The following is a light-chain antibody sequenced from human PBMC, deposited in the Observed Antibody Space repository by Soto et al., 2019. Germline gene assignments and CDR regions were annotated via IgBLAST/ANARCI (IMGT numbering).Light chain of an antibody. CDR1: QGISSY. CDR2: AAS. CDR3: QQYYGWPRS. Sequence: RLTFSPSSFSAXTGNXVTTXXRASQGISSYFSWYQQKPGKAPKLLIYAASTLKSGVPSRFSASGSGTDFTLPISCLQSEDFATYYCQQYYGWPRSFGQCTKLDIK. V-gene: IGKV1-8*01. J-gene: IGKJ1*01.